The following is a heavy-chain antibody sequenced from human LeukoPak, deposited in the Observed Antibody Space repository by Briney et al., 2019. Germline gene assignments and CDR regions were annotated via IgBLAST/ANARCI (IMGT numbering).Heavy chain of an antibody. CDR2: ISGSGGST. V-gene: IGHV3-23*01. CDR1: GFTFDDHG. J-gene: IGHJ4*02. CDR3: AKGHRYSGSYHFDY. Sequence: PGGSLRLSCAASGFTFDDHGMSWVRQAPGKGLEWVSGISGSGGSTYYADSVKGRFTISRDNSKNTLYLHMNSLRAEDTAVYYCAKGHRYSGSYHFDYWGQGTLVTVSS. D-gene: IGHD1-26*01.